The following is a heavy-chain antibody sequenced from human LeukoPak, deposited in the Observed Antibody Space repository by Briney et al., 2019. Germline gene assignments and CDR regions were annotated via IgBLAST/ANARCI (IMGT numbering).Heavy chain of an antibody. Sequence: GGSLRLSCAASGLTLSNYWMHWVRQAPGKGLVNILNISPDGSYTDSADSVKGRFTIFRDNYKNTVDLQRNSLSVEETAVYYGARDGFRGYFVYWGQGTLLIVSS. CDR1: GLTLSNYW. CDR3: ARDGFRGYFVY. CDR2: ISPDGSYT. V-gene: IGHV3-74*01. D-gene: IGHD3-10*01. J-gene: IGHJ4*02.